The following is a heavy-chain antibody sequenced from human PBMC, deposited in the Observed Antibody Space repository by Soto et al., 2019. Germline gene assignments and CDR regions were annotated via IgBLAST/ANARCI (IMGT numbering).Heavy chain of an antibody. CDR2: IIPIFGTA. V-gene: IGHV1-69*13. CDR1: GGTFSSYA. Sequence: SVKVSCKASGGTFSSYAISWVRQAPGQGLEWMGGIIPIFGTANYAQKFQGRVTITADESTSTAYMELSSLRSEDTAVYYWARDWGPGDSSGFPRFDPWGQGTLVTVSS. D-gene: IGHD3-22*01. J-gene: IGHJ5*02. CDR3: ARDWGPGDSSGFPRFDP.